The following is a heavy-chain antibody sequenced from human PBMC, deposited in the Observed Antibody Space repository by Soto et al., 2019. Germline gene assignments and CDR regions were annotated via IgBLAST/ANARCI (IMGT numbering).Heavy chain of an antibody. Sequence: GGSLRLSCAASGFSFRSYWMSWVRQAPGKGLEWVANMKEDGSEKYYGASVKGRFTISRDNDKNSLYLQLNSLRADDTAVYYCARAPEVEYSRASEYYYYYMDVWGTGTTVTVSS. V-gene: IGHV3-7*01. CDR3: ARAPEVEYSRASEYYYYYMDV. J-gene: IGHJ6*03. D-gene: IGHD6-6*01. CDR1: GFSFRSYW. CDR2: MKEDGSEK.